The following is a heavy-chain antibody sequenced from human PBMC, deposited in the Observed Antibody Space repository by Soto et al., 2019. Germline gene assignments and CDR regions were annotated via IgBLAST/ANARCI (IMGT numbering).Heavy chain of an antibody. Sequence: ASVKVSCKASGYTFTGYYMHWVRQAPGQGREWMGWSNPNSGGTNYAQKFRGWVTMTRDTSISTAYMELSRLRSDDTAVYYCARGTSPTAAGEHIDYWGQGTLVTVSS. D-gene: IGHD6-13*01. CDR2: SNPNSGGT. J-gene: IGHJ4*02. CDR1: GYTFTGYY. CDR3: ARGTSPTAAGEHIDY. V-gene: IGHV1-2*04.